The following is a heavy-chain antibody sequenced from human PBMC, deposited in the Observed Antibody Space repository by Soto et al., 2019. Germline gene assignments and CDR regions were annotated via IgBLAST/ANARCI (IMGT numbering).Heavy chain of an antibody. CDR3: ARERSTGWFYFDY. V-gene: IGHV3-21*01. CDR1: GFTFSTYT. Sequence: KPGGSLRLSCAASGFTFSTYTMNWVRQAPGRGPEWVASISGSSDYMYYSDSVKGRFTISRDNTRNSLYLQMSSLRVEDTAIYYCARERSTGWFYFDYWGRGTLVTVSS. CDR2: ISGSSDYM. D-gene: IGHD6-19*01. J-gene: IGHJ4*01.